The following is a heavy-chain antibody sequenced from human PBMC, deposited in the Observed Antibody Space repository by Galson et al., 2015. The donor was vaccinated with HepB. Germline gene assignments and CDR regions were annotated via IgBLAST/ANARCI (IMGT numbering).Heavy chain of an antibody. CDR2: ISWNSDTK. D-gene: IGHD1-1*01. CDR1: GFTFDDYA. CDR3: VKDVTFQQLELPGGNFDY. J-gene: IGHJ4*02. Sequence: SLRLSCATSGFTFDDYAMHWVRQAPGKGLEWVAGISWNSDTKGYADSLKGRFTVSRDNAKNSPYLQMNSLRVEDTALYYCVKDVTFQQLELPGGNFDYWGLGTLVTVSA. V-gene: IGHV3-9*01.